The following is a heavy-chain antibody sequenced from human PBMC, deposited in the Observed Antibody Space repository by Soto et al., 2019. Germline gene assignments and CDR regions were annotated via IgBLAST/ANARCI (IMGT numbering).Heavy chain of an antibody. Sequence: SETLSLTCTVSGGSISTSNHYWGWIRQPPGKGLEWIGSMYYSGSAYYNPSLKSRVTISVDTSKNQFSLKLSSVTAADTAVYECARLGGRYNDRNFCDYSGQGTLVTVSP. CDR2: MYYSGSA. J-gene: IGHJ4*02. CDR1: GGSISTSNHY. V-gene: IGHV4-39*01. CDR3: ARLGGRYNDRNFCDY. D-gene: IGHD1-26*01.